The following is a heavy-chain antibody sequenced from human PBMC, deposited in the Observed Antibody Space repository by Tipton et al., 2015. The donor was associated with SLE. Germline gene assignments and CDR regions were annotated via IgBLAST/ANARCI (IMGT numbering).Heavy chain of an antibody. D-gene: IGHD1-26*01. CDR2: ICHSGST. CDR3: ARGATVGATTFYGMDV. Sequence: TLSLTCAVSGYSISSGYYWGWIRQPPGKGLEWIGSICHSGSTYYNPSLKSRVTISVDTSKNQFSLKLSSVTAADTAVYYCARGATVGATTFYGMDVWGQGTTVTVSS. CDR1: GYSISSGYY. V-gene: IGHV4-38-2*01. J-gene: IGHJ6*02.